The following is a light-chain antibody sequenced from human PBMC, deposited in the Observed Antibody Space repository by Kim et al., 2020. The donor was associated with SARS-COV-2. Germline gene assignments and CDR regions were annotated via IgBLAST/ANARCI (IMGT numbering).Light chain of an antibody. V-gene: IGKV3-20*01. CDR3: QQYVNSPIT. Sequence: SPGERATPSCRASQSVTSYFLAWYQHNPHQPPRLLNYAASSSATGTPDMFSGGAAGTYFPLTISRLEAEDFAVYYCQQYVNSPITFGPGTPLGIK. CDR2: AAS. J-gene: IGKJ5*01. CDR1: QSVTSYF.